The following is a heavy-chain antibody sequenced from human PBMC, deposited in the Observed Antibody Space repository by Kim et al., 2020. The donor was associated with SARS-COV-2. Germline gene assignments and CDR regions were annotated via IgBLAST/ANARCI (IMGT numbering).Heavy chain of an antibody. Sequence: ASVKVSCKASGYTFTGYYIHWVRQAPGQGLEWMGWINPNNGDTNYAQKFQGWVTMTRDTSVGTAYLELFRLTSDDTAVFYCARHSGYDGRLDSWGQGTLVTVS. CDR1: GYTFTGYY. CDR2: INPNNGDT. D-gene: IGHD5-12*01. CDR3: ARHSGYDGRLDS. V-gene: IGHV1-2*04. J-gene: IGHJ4*02.